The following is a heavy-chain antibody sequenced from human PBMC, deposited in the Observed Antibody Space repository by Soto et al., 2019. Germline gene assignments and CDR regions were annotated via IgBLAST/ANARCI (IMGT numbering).Heavy chain of an antibody. J-gene: IGHJ4*02. CDR2: IYYTGST. CDR3: ARGGSYGDFFDS. CDR1: GGSLSSNY. D-gene: IGHD4-17*01. Sequence: QVQLQESGPGLVTPSETLSLTCTVSGGSLSSNYWTWIRQSPEKGLEWIGYIYYTGSTKYNPSLKRRVTISLDTSKTQFSLRLTSVTSADTAIYYGARGGSYGDFFDSWGQGAEVTVTS. V-gene: IGHV4-59*01.